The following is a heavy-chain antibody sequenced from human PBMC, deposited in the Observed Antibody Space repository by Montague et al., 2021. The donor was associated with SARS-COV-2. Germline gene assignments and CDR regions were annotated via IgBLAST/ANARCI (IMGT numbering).Heavy chain of an antibody. CDR2: INQDGSEI. CDR3: AGLGMLASGPNWFDP. D-gene: IGHD7-27*01. V-gene: IGHV3-7*03. Sequence: SLSLSCAASGFTFSQYWMSWVRQAPGKELEWVANINQDGSEIYLLDSLKVRFSISKDNAQHSLYLQVNSLRAEATAVYYCAGLGMLASGPNWFDPWGQGTLVTVSS. J-gene: IGHJ5*02. CDR1: GFTFSQYW.